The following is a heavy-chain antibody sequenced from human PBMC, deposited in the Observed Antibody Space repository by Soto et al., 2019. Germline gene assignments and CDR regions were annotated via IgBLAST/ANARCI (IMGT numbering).Heavy chain of an antibody. Sequence: SVKVSCKASGGTFSSYAISWVRQAPGQGLEWMGGIIPIFGTANYAQKFQGRVTITADESTSTAYMELSSLRSEDTAVYYCARTNYGSGTPQEGYYYYGMDVWGQGTTVTVSS. CDR3: ARTNYGSGTPQEGYYYYGMDV. D-gene: IGHD3-10*01. J-gene: IGHJ6*02. CDR2: IIPIFGTA. V-gene: IGHV1-69*13. CDR1: GGTFSSYA.